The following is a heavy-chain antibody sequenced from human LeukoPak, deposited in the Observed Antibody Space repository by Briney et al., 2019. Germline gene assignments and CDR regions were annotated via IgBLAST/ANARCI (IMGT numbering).Heavy chain of an antibody. CDR2: IHNSGIT. D-gene: IGHD5-24*01. CDR3: ARLYLPATRFDY. CDR1: GGSISSSNW. J-gene: IGHJ4*02. Sequence: PSETLSLTCAVSGGSISSSNWWSWVRQPPGKGLEWIGYIHNSGITNYNPSLKSRVTISVDTSKNQFSLKLSSVTAADTAVYYCARLYLPATRFDYWGQGTLVTVSS. V-gene: IGHV4-4*02.